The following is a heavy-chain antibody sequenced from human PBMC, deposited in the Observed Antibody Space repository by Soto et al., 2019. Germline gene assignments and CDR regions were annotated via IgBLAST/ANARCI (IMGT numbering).Heavy chain of an antibody. CDR1: GFTASSNY. J-gene: IGHJ6*02. Sequence: GESLKISCAASGFTASSNYMSWVRQAPGKGLEWVSVIYSGGGTYYADSVKGRFTISRDNSKNTLYLQMNSLRAEDTAVYYCARDISPDYGDFYGMDVWGQGTTVTVSS. D-gene: IGHD4-17*01. CDR2: IYSGGGT. V-gene: IGHV3-53*01. CDR3: ARDISPDYGDFYGMDV.